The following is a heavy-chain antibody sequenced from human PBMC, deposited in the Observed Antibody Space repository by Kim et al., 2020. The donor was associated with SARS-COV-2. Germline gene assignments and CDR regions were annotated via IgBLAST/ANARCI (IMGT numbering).Heavy chain of an antibody. Sequence: GGSLRLSCAASAFTFSSYWMHWVRQAPGKGRVWVSRINSDGSSTSYADSVKGRFTISRDNAKNTLYLQMNSLRAEDTAVYYCAREEKSSTGRQFDYWGQGTLVTVSS. V-gene: IGHV3-74*01. D-gene: IGHD6-13*01. CDR2: INSDGSST. CDR3: AREEKSSTGRQFDY. CDR1: AFTFSSYW. J-gene: IGHJ4*02.